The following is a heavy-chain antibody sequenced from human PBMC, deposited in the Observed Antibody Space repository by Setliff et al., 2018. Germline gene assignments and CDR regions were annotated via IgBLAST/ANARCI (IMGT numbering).Heavy chain of an antibody. Sequence: GGSLRLSCAASGFTFSTYRMHWVRQAPGKGLEWVAVIWDDGVKKYHADSVKGRFTISRDNSKNTLYLQRNSLRPEDTAVYYCARTCSGSGCYAGLESWGQGTPVTVSS. CDR3: ARTCSGSGCYAGLES. D-gene: IGHD2-15*01. CDR1: GFTFSTYR. J-gene: IGHJ5*02. CDR2: IWDDGVKK. V-gene: IGHV3-33*08.